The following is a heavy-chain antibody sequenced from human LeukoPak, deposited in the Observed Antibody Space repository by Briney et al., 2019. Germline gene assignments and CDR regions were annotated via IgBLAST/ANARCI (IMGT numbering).Heavy chain of an antibody. Sequence: GGSLRLSCAASGFTFSSYAMGWVRQAPGKGLEWVSAISGSGGSTYYADSVKGRFTISRDNSKNTLYLQMNSLRAEDTAVYYCAKSMRKDSSGYFLDFDYWGQGTLVTVSS. CDR1: GFTFSSYA. D-gene: IGHD3-22*01. V-gene: IGHV3-23*01. J-gene: IGHJ4*02. CDR2: ISGSGGST. CDR3: AKSMRKDSSGYFLDFDY.